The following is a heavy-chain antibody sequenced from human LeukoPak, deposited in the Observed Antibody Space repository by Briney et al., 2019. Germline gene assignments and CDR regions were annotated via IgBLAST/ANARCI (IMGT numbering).Heavy chain of an antibody. V-gene: IGHV3-7*01. D-gene: IGHD5-18*01. CDR3: ARGGGYSYGREFDY. J-gene: IGHJ4*02. CDR1: GFTFSSYW. Sequence: GGSLRLSCAASGFTFSSYWMSWVRQPPGKGLEWVANIKQDGSEKYYVDSVKGRFTISRDNAKNSLYLQMNSLGAEDTAVYYCARGGGYSYGREFDYWGQGTLVTVSS. CDR2: IKQDGSEK.